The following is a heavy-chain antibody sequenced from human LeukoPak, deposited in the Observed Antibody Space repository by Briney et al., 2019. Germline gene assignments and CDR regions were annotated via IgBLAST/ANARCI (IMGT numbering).Heavy chain of an antibody. V-gene: IGHV4-4*07. CDR1: GGSISTYS. J-gene: IGHJ4*01. D-gene: IGHD6-19*01. CDR3: ARGTTVASGMQF. Sequence: PSETLSLTCTVSGGSISTYSWTWVRQSPGKGLEWIGSVVTTTTKYSPAPRSRVAISVDTSKNQFSLRLESVTTADTAVYYCARGTTVASGMQFWGQGALVTVSS. CDR2: VVTTTT.